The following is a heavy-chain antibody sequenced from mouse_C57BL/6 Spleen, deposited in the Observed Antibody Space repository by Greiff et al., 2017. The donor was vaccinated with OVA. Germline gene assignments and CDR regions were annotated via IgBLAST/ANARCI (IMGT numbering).Heavy chain of an antibody. J-gene: IGHJ2*01. CDR3: ARDRGITVPFDY. CDR2: ISDGGSYT. D-gene: IGHD1-3*01. CDR1: GFTFSSYA. V-gene: IGHV5-4*01. Sequence: EVKVVESGGGLVKPGGSLKLSCAASGFTFSSYAMSWVRQTPEKRLEWVATISDGGSYTYYPDNVKGRFTISRDNAKNNLYLQMSLLKSEDTAMYYCARDRGITVPFDYWGQGTTLTVSS.